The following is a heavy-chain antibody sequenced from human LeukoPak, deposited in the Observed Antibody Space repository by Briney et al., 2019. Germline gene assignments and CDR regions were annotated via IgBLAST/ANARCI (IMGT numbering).Heavy chain of an antibody. CDR2: FDPDTDET. CDR1: GYTLTALS. Sequence: GASVKVSCRVSGYTLTALSMHWVRQAPGKGLEWMGGFDPDTDETIYAQKFQGRVTMTEDTSTDTAYMDLSSLRSEDTAVYYCATVRYYDTPGDSDYFDYWGQGTLVTVSS. CDR3: ATVRYYDTPGDSDYFDY. V-gene: IGHV1-24*01. J-gene: IGHJ4*02. D-gene: IGHD3-22*01.